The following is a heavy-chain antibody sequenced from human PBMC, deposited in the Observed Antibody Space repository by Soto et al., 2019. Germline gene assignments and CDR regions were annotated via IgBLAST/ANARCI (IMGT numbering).Heavy chain of an antibody. CDR2: IIPIFGTA. J-gene: IGHJ4*02. CDR1: GGTFSSYA. CDR3: ARELTGTLTNSVFDY. Sequence: QVQLVQSGAEVKKPGSSVNVSCKASGGTFSSYAISWVRQAPGQGLEWMGGIIPIFGTANYAQKFQGRVTITADKSTSTAYMELSSLRSEDTAVYYCARELTGTLTNSVFDYWGQGTLVTVSS. D-gene: IGHD7-27*01. V-gene: IGHV1-69*06.